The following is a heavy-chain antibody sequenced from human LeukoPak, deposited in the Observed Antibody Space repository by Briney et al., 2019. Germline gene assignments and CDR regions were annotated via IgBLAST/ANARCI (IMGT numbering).Heavy chain of an antibody. CDR1: GGSMSSYY. V-gene: IGHV4-59*08. CDR2: IYYSGTT. J-gene: IGHJ4*02. Sequence: SETLSLTCTVSGGSMSSYYWSWIRQSPRTGLEWIGCIYYSGTTNYNPSLKGRVTISVDTSKSQFSLKLSSVTAADTAIYYCARRSLRNSSWDSWGQGTLVTVSS. CDR3: ARRSLRNSSWDS. D-gene: IGHD6-13*01.